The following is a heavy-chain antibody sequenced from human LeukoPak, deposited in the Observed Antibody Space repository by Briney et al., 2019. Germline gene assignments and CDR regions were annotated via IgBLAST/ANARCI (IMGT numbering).Heavy chain of an antibody. D-gene: IGHD7-27*01. V-gene: IGHV4-59*02. CDR3: TRGHWGLQS. Sequence: SETLSLTCTVSGATVTDYYWSWIRQSPGKGLEWISYIHHSGNSDYNPSLRSRVTTSLDTSKNQFSLNLISVTAADTAVYYCTRGHWGLQSWSQGTLVTVSS. CDR1: GATVTDYY. J-gene: IGHJ5*02. CDR2: IHHSGNS.